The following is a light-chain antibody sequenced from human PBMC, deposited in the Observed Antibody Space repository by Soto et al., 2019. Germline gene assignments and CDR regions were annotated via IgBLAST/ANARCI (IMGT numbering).Light chain of an antibody. V-gene: IGKV3-15*01. CDR3: QQYNNWPQT. CDR1: QSVTND. Sequence: EIVMTQSPATVPVSAGERVTVSCRASQSVTNDLAWYQQKPGQAPRLLIYGASTLATGIPPSFTGSGSGTDFTLTISSLQSEDIAVYYCQQYNNWPQTFGQGTKVDI. CDR2: GAS. J-gene: IGKJ1*01.